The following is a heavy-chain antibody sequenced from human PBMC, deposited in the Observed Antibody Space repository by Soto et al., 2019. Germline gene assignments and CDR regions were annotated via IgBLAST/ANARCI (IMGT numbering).Heavy chain of an antibody. CDR3: VKDSESSGYLTHLDY. J-gene: IGHJ4*02. D-gene: IGHD3-22*01. Sequence: EVQLAESGGALVQPGRSLRLSCVASGFTFDDYAIHWVRQTPGKGLELVSGLTWNGEVIGYADSVKGRFTISRDNAKNSLYLEMNSLRPEDTALYYCVKDSESSGYLTHLDYWGQGTLVNVAS. CDR2: LTWNGEVI. CDR1: GFTFDDYA. V-gene: IGHV3-9*01.